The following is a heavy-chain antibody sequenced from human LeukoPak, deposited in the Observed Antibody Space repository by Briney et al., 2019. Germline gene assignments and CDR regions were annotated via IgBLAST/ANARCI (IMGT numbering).Heavy chain of an antibody. CDR1: GYSFTSYL. CDR2: IYPGDSDT. D-gene: IGHD6-13*01. Sequence: GESLKISGKGSGYSFTSYLVGWVRQMPGKGLEWMGIIYPGDSDTRYSPSFQGQVTISADKSISTAYLQWSSLKASDTAMYYCARQSKSWYVIWGQGTMVTVSS. V-gene: IGHV5-51*01. J-gene: IGHJ3*02. CDR3: ARQSKSWYVI.